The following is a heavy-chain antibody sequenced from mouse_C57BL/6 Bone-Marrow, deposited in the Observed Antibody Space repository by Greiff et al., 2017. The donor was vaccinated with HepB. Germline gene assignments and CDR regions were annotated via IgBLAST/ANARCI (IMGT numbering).Heavy chain of an antibody. CDR1: GFTFSDYG. CDR2: ISSGSSTI. V-gene: IGHV5-17*01. Sequence: EVKLVESGGGLVKPGGSLKLSCAASGFTFSDYGMHWVRQAPEKGLEWVAYISSGSSTIYYADTVKGRFTISRDNAKNTLFLQMTSLRSEDTAMYYCAINWWWDYYAIDYWGQGTSVTVSS. J-gene: IGHJ4*01. D-gene: IGHD1-1*02. CDR3: AINWWWDYYAIDY.